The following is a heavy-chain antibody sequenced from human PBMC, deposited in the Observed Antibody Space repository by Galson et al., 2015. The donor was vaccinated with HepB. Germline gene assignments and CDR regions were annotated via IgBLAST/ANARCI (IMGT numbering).Heavy chain of an antibody. D-gene: IGHD2-2*01. Sequence: SLRLSCAASGFTFSSNAMSWVRQAPGKGLEWVSAVSGSGGSVYADSVKGRFTISRDNSKNTLYLQMNCLRAEDTAVYYCAKDFCSSTSCQNPSRYYYYMDVWGKGTTVTVSS. CDR1: GFTFSSNA. V-gene: IGHV3-23*01. CDR3: AKDFCSSTSCQNPSRYYYYMDV. CDR2: VSGSGGSV. J-gene: IGHJ6*03.